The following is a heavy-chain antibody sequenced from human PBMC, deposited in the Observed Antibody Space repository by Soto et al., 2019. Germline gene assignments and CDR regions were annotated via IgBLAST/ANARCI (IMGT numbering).Heavy chain of an antibody. CDR1: AFTFSSYW. CDR3: ARDLFEAARRGEYAFDI. J-gene: IGHJ3*02. D-gene: IGHD3-16*01. CDR2: IKQDGSEK. Sequence: WWSLRLSCSASAFTFSSYWMSWFRQAPGKGLEWVANIKQDGSEKYYVDSVKGRFTISRDNAKNSLYLQMNSLRAEDTAVYYCARDLFEAARRGEYAFDIWGQGTMVTVSS. V-gene: IGHV3-7*03.